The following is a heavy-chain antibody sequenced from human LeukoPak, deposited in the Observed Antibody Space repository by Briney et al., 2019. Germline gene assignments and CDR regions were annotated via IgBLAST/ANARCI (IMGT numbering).Heavy chain of an antibody. Sequence: PGGSLRLSCAASGFTFSSYWMSWVRQAPGKGLEWVANIKQDGSEKYYVDSVKGRFTISRDNAKNSLYLQMNSLRAEDTAVYYCARDRQRFLEWLATNGHAFDIWGQGTMVTVSS. J-gene: IGHJ3*02. D-gene: IGHD3-3*01. CDR3: ARDRQRFLEWLATNGHAFDI. CDR1: GFTFSSYW. CDR2: IKQDGSEK. V-gene: IGHV3-7*01.